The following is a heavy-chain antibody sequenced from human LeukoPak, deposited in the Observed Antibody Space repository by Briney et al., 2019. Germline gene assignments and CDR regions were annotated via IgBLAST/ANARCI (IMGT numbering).Heavy chain of an antibody. D-gene: IGHD6-6*01. V-gene: IGHV4-59*01. CDR3: AREYSSSSEGIWFDP. CDR1: GVSIRSYF. CDR2: IYYSGST. Sequence: SETLSLTCAVSGVSIRSYFWSWIRQPPGKGLEWIGYIYYSGSTNYNPSLKSRVTISVDTSKSQFSLNLSSVSAADTAVYYCAREYSSSSEGIWFDPWGQGTLVTVSS. J-gene: IGHJ5*02.